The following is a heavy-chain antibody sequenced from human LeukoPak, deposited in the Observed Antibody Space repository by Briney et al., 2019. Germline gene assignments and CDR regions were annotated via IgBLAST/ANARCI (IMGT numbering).Heavy chain of an antibody. V-gene: IGHV4-59*01. Sequence: SETLSLTCTVSGGSISSYYWSWLRQPPGKGLEWIGYIYYSGSTNYNPSLKSRVTISVDTSKNQFSLKLISVTAADTAVYYCARGAYYNDYWGQGTLVTVSS. CDR1: GGSISSYY. CDR2: IYYSGST. D-gene: IGHD3-10*01. J-gene: IGHJ4*02. CDR3: ARGAYYNDY.